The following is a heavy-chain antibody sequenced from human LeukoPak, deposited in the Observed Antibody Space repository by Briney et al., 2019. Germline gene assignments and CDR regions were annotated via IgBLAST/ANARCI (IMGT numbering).Heavy chain of an antibody. J-gene: IGHJ5*02. D-gene: IGHD3-10*01. V-gene: IGHV3-21*01. CDR2: ISSSSSYI. Sequence: GGSLRLSCAASGFTFSSYSMNWVRQAPGKGLEWVSSISSSSSYIYYADSVKGRFTISRDNAKNSLYLQMSSLRAEDTAVYYCVKAGSGTYYNWFDPWGQGTLVTLSS. CDR1: GFTFSSYS. CDR3: VKAGSGTYYNWFDP.